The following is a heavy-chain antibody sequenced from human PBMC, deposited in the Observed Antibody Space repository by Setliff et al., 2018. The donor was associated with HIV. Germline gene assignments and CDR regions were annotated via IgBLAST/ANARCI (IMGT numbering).Heavy chain of an antibody. CDR2: INPSGGRT. CDR3: ARCYYDSSGPTDAFDI. D-gene: IGHD3-22*01. V-gene: IGHV1-46*01. CDR1: GYTFTNYY. J-gene: IGHJ3*02. Sequence: ASVKVSCKASGYTFTNYYIHWVRQAPGQWLEWMGLINPSGGRTSYAQKFQGRLTMTRDTSRRTVYMELSSLRSEETAVYYCARCYYDSSGPTDAFDIWGQGTVVTVSS.